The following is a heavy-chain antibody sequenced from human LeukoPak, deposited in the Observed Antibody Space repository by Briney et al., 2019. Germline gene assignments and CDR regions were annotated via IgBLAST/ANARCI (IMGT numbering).Heavy chain of an antibody. Sequence: SETLSLTCAVYGGSFSGYYWSWIRQPPRKGLEWVGEINHSGSTNYNTSLKSRVTISVDTSKNQFSLKLSSVTAADTAVYYCARVVWVRFDPWGQGTLVTVSS. CDR1: GGSFSGYY. CDR2: INHSGST. J-gene: IGHJ5*02. D-gene: IGHD2-2*01. CDR3: ARVVWVRFDP. V-gene: IGHV4-34*01.